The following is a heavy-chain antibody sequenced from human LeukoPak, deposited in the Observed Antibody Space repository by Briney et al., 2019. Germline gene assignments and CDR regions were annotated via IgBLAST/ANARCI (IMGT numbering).Heavy chain of an antibody. D-gene: IGHD3-22*01. V-gene: IGHV3-23*01. CDR1: GFTFSSYA. CDR2: ISGSGGST. J-gene: IGHJ4*02. Sequence: GGSPRLSCAASGFTFSSYAMSWVRQAPGKGLEWVSAISGSGGSTYYADSVKGRFTISRDNSKNTLYLQMNSLRAEDTAVYYCAKDSDRSGGFFDYWGQGTLVTVSS. CDR3: AKDSDRSGGFFDY.